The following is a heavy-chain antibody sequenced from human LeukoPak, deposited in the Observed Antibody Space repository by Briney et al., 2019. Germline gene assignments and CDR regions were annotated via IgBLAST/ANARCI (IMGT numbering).Heavy chain of an antibody. CDR2: ISGTGGST. CDR3: AKSSYYDSSGFYRVYYFDY. CDR1: GFSFNNFG. J-gene: IGHJ4*02. D-gene: IGHD3-22*01. Sequence: GGSLRLSCVASGFSFNNFGMTWVRQAPGRGLEWVSSISGTGGSTHYADSVKGRFTISRDNSKNTLYLQMNSLRAGDAAVYYCAKSSYYDSSGFYRVYYFDYWGQGTLVPVSS. V-gene: IGHV3-23*01.